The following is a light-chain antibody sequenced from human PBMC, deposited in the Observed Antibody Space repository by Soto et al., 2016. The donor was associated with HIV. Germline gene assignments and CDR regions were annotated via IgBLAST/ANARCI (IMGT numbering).Light chain of an antibody. CDR1: NIGTKS. CDR3: QVWDSNGDHYV. Sequence: SYELTQPPSVSVAPGKTAKITCGGNNIGTKSVHWYQQKPGQAPVLVVYDDSDRPSGIPERFSGSNSGSAATLTISRVEAGDEADYYCQVWDSNGDHYVFGTGTKVTVV. J-gene: IGLJ1*01. V-gene: IGLV3-21*03. CDR2: DDS.